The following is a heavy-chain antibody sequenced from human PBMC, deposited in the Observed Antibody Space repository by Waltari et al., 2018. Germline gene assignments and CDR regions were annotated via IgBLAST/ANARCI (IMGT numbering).Heavy chain of an antibody. D-gene: IGHD2-2*02. CDR1: GFTCSSYS. CDR2: MSYDGSSK. CDR3: AREDICRSTTCYTLDY. J-gene: IGHJ4*02. V-gene: IGHV3-30*01. Sequence: QVQMVESGGGVVQPGRSLRLSCAASGFTCSSYSINWVRQAPGKGLEWVALMSYDGSSKYYADSVKGRFTVSRDNSKNTVYLQLNSLRVEDTAVYYCAREDICRSTTCYTLDYWGLGTLVTVSS.